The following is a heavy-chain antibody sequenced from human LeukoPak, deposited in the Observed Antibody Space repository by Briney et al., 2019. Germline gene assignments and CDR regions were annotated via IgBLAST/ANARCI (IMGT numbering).Heavy chain of an antibody. CDR3: ARDRGGYYFDY. CDR2: IKQDGSEK. CDR1: GFTFSSYW. D-gene: IGHD3-10*01. J-gene: IGHJ4*02. Sequence: PGGSLRLSCAPSGFTFSSYWMSWVRQAPGKGLEWVANIKQDGSEKYYVDSVKGRFTISRDNAKNSLYLQMNSLRAEDTAVYYCARDRGGYYFDYWGQGTLVTVSS. V-gene: IGHV3-7*01.